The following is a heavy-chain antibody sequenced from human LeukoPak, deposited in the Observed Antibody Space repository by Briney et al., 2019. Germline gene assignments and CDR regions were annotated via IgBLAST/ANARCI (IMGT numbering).Heavy chain of an antibody. CDR3: AYSYYDFWSGYFFDY. CDR1: GFTVSSNY. J-gene: IGHJ4*02. CDR2: IYSGGST. D-gene: IGHD3-3*01. Sequence: GGSLRLSCAASGFTVSSNYMSWVRQAPGKGLEWVSVIYSGGSTYYADSVKGRFTISRDNSKNTLYLQMNSLRAEDTAVYYCAYSYYDFWSGYFFDYWGQGTLVTVSS. V-gene: IGHV3-53*01.